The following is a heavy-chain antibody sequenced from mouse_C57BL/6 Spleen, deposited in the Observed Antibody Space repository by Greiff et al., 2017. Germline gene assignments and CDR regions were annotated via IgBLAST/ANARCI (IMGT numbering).Heavy chain of an antibody. J-gene: IGHJ4*01. CDR3: ARKGYINYYYAMDY. Sequence: QVQLQQSGAELARPGASVKLSCKASGYTFTSYGISWVKQRTGQGLEWIGELYPRSGNTYYNEKLQGKATLTADKSSSTAYMEIRSQTYEDSAVYFWARKGYINYYYAMDYWGQGTSVTGSS. CDR1: GYTFTSYG. V-gene: IGHV1-81*01. CDR2: LYPRSGNT. D-gene: IGHD2-5*01.